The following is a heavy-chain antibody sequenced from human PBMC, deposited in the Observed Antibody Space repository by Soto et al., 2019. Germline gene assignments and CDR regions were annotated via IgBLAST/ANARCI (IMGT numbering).Heavy chain of an antibody. CDR3: ARAIGPTLFDY. CDR2: IGTTGDT. Sequence: EVQLVESGGGLVQPGGSLRLSCSASGFTFSSYDMHWVRQGTGKGLEWVSAIGTTGDTYYAGSVKGRFTISRENAKNSLYHQMNSLRAGDTAIYFCARAIGPTLFDYWGQGTLVTVSS. CDR1: GFTFSSYD. J-gene: IGHJ4*02. D-gene: IGHD3-22*01. V-gene: IGHV3-13*04.